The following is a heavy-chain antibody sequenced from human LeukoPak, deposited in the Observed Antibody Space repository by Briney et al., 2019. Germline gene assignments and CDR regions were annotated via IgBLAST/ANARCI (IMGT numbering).Heavy chain of an antibody. D-gene: IGHD2-15*01. J-gene: IGHJ4*02. CDR2: IIPILGIA. CDR3: ASTTVVXXXAXPARRTLDY. V-gene: IGHV1-69*04. CDR1: GGTFSSYA. Sequence: SVKVSCKASGGTFSSYAISWVRQAPGQGLEWMGRIIPILGIANYAQKFQGRVTITADKSTCTAYMELSSLRSEDTAVYYCASTTVVXXXAXPARRTLDYWGQGTLV.